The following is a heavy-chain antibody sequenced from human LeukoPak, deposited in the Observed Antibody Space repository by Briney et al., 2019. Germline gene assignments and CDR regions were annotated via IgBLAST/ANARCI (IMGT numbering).Heavy chain of an antibody. Sequence: GGSLRLSSAASGFTFDDSGMSWVRQAPGKGLEWVSGINWKGDTTAYTDSVQGRFTISRDNAKNSLYLQMTSLRAEDTALYYCARDVLSRLDHISGWYGFDYWGQGTLVTVSS. J-gene: IGHJ4*02. CDR3: ARDVLSRLDHISGWYGFDY. CDR1: GFTFDDSG. D-gene: IGHD6-19*01. V-gene: IGHV3-20*03. CDR2: INWKGDTT.